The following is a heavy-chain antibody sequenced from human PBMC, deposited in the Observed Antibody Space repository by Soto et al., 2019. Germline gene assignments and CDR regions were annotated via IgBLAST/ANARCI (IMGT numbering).Heavy chain of an antibody. Sequence: PSETLSLTCTVSGGSISSGDYYWSWIRQPPGKGLERIGYIYYSGSTYYNPSLKSRVTISVDTSKNQFSLKLSSVTAADTAVYYCARISIAKLWRLEDYYYGMDVWGQGTTVTVSS. CDR2: IYYSGST. CDR1: GGSISSGDYY. D-gene: IGHD2-21*01. CDR3: ARISIAKLWRLEDYYYGMDV. V-gene: IGHV4-30-4*01. J-gene: IGHJ6*02.